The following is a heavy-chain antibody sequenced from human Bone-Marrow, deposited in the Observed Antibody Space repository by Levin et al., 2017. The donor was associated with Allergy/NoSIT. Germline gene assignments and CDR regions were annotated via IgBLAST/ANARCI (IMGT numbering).Heavy chain of an antibody. D-gene: IGHD1-26*01. CDR2: VSYDGNNK. Sequence: GESLKISCVASGFPFSNYDMHWVRQAPGKGLEWVGVVSYDGNNKNYADFVQGRFTISRENCKNTLYRQMKSQRPEDTAVYYCQCKADSGSFDQWGQGTLVTVSS. CDR3: QCKADSGSFDQ. J-gene: IGHJ4*02. CDR1: GFPFSNYD. V-gene: IGHV3-30*03.